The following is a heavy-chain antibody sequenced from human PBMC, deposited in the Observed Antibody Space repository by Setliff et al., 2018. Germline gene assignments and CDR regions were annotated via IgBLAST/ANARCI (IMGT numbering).Heavy chain of an antibody. CDR2: IYYSGST. D-gene: IGHD3-10*01. V-gene: IGHV4-39*01. J-gene: IGHJ6*03. CDR3: ARAYYYASGNSHNYYMDV. CDR1: GDSISPGTHN. Sequence: SETLSLTCTVSGDSISPGTHNWGWIRQPPGKGLEWLGSIYYSGSTYYNPSLKSRVTITVDTSKNQVSLKLTSVSAADTAVYYCARAYYYASGNSHNYYMDVWGKGIAVTVSS.